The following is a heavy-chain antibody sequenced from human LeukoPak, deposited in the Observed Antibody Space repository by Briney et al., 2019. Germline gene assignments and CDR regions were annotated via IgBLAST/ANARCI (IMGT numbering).Heavy chain of an antibody. CDR3: ARGGYSESSGFYYYGMDV. Sequence: ASVKVSCKASGYTFTNSYIHWVRQAPGQGLEWMGIINPSGGDTNYAQQLQGRVTMTRDTSTSTVYMEVSSLRSEDTALYYCARGGYSESSGFYYYGMDVWGRGTTVTVSS. V-gene: IGHV1-46*04. J-gene: IGHJ6*02. CDR2: INPSGGDT. CDR1: GYTFTNSY. D-gene: IGHD3-22*01.